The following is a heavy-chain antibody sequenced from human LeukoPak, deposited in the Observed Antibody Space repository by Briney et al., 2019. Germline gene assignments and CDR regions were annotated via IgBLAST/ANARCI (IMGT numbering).Heavy chain of an antibody. D-gene: IGHD3-10*01. CDR2: IYTSGST. V-gene: IGHV4-4*07. CDR1: GGSISSYY. Sequence: SETLSLTCTVSGGSISSYYWSWIRQPAGKGLEWIGRIYTSGSTNYNPSLKSRVTMSVDTSKNQFSLKLSSVTAADTAVYYCARDLLYYYGSGSYYNYPYYYMDVWGKGTTVTVSS. J-gene: IGHJ6*03. CDR3: ARDLLYYYGSGSYYNYPYYYMDV.